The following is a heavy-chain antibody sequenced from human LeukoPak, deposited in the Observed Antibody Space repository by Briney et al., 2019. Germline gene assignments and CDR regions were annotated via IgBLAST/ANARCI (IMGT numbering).Heavy chain of an antibody. CDR2: ISSSSSTI. J-gene: IGHJ4*02. CDR1: GFTFSSYS. CDR3: AGGGGVVISDMVYFDY. D-gene: IGHD3-3*01. V-gene: IGHV3-48*02. Sequence: GGSLRLSCAASGFTFSSYSMNWVRQAPGKGLEWVSYISSSSSTIYYADSVKGRFTISRDNAKNSLYLQMNSLRDEDTAVYYCAGGGGVVISDMVYFDYWGQGTLVTVSS.